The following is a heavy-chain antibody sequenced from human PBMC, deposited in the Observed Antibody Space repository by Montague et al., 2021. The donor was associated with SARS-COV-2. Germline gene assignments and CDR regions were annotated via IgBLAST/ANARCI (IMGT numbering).Heavy chain of an antibody. V-gene: IGHV4-39*01. CDR2: LYYSGST. CDR1: GGSISSTSYY. J-gene: IGHJ3*02. CDR3: ARHLAVGTSGFDI. Sequence: SETLSLTCTVYGGSISSTSYYWVWIPQTTGKGLEWIGSLYYSGSTYYNPSLKSRVTISVDTSKNQFYLKLTSVTAADATLYYCARHLAVGTSGFDIWGQGTLVSVSS. D-gene: IGHD6-19*01.